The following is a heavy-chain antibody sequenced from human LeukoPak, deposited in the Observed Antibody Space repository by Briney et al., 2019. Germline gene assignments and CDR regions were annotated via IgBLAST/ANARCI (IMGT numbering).Heavy chain of an antibody. V-gene: IGHV3-21*01. CDR2: ISSSSSYI. CDR1: GFTFSSYS. Sequence: GGSLRLSCAASGFTFSSYSMNWVRQAPGKGLEWVSSISSSSSYIYYADSVKGRLTISRDNARNSLYLQMNSLRAEDTAVYYCARDPGYSYGEADYWGQGTLVTVSS. J-gene: IGHJ4*02. D-gene: IGHD5-18*01. CDR3: ARDPGYSYGEADY.